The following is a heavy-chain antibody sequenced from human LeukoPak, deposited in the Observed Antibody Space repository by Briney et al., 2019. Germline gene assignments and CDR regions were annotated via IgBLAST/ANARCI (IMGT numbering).Heavy chain of an antibody. D-gene: IGHD6-19*01. CDR2: MNPNSGNT. V-gene: IGHV1-8*03. CDR3: AKDEYGWYAVFQH. CDR1: GYTFTSYD. Sequence: ASVKVSCKASGYTFTSYDINWVRQATGQGLEWMGWMNPNSGNTGYAQKFQGRVTITRNTSISTAYMELSSLRSEDTAVYYCAKDEYGWYAVFQHWGQGTLVTVSS. J-gene: IGHJ1*01.